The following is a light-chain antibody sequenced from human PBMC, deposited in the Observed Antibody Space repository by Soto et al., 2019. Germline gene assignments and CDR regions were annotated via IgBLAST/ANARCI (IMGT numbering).Light chain of an antibody. Sequence: IHMTHSPSTLSSSLGYRVTITCRSSQTISSLLAWYQQKPGKAPKILIFDASNLERGVPSRISGSGSGTEFTLTISGLQPDDFATSYSQQYKTYYPTFGQGKKVDIK. CDR2: DAS. J-gene: IGKJ1*01. V-gene: IGKV1-5*01. CDR1: QTISSL. CDR3: QQYKTYYPT.